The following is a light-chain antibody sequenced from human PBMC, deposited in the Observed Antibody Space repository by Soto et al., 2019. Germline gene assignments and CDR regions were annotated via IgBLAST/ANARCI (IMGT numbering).Light chain of an antibody. CDR3: AAWDDSLKGGL. V-gene: IGLV1-44*01. CDR1: SSNIGSNI. CDR2: TDN. Sequence: QAVVTQPPSASGTPGQRVTISCSGSSSNIGSNIVNWYQHLPGTAPKLLIKTDNQRPSGVPDRFSGSKSDTSASLAISGLQSEDEADYYCAAWDDSLKGGLFGGGTKLTVL. J-gene: IGLJ3*02.